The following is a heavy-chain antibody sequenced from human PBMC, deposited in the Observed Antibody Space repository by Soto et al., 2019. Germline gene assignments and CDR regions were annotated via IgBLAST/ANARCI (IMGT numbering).Heavy chain of an antibody. CDR2: IYYSGST. CDR1: GGSISSDS. Sequence: SETLSLTCTVSGGSISSDSWSWIRQPPGKGLEWIGYIYYSGSTNYNPSLKSRVTISVDTSKNQFSLKLSSVTAADTAVYYCARAPDPSYYYYYGLDVWGQGTTVNVSS. J-gene: IGHJ6*02. V-gene: IGHV4-59*01. CDR3: ARAPDPSYYYYYGLDV.